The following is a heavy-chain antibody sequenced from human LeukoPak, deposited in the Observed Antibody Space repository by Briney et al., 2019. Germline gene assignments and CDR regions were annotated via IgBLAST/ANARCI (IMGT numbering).Heavy chain of an antibody. V-gene: IGHV4-34*01. D-gene: IGHD4-17*01. CDR1: GASLIGYN. CDR2: IHHDGRT. Sequence: PSETPSPTWALSGASLIGYNRGSIRQSPRKGLEWMGDIHHDGRTKYKSSFKSRVTIFLDSSKNEVSLRLSPVTPPDTALYFCARVFVPRDYGVTVNVYYICGQGTMVTVAP. CDR3: ARVFVPRDYGVTVNVYYI. J-gene: IGHJ3*02.